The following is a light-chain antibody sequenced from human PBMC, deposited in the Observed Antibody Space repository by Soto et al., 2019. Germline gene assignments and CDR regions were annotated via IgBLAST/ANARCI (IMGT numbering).Light chain of an antibody. V-gene: IGKV1-39*01. CDR2: TAS. J-gene: IGKJ1*01. CDR1: QSISSF. CDR3: QQSYSTPPT. Sequence: DIQMTQTPSSLSATVGDRVTITCLASQSISSFLTWYQQKPGTAPTLLIYTASSLQSGVPSRFSGSGSGTDFTLSISSLQPEDFATYYCQQSYSTPPTFGQGTKVDI.